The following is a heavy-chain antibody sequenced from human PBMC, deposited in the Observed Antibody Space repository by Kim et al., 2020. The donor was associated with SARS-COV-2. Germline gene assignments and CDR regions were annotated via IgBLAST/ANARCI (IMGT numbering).Heavy chain of an antibody. CDR3: ARDLGKAVAATYGSLDY. J-gene: IGHJ4*02. D-gene: IGHD6-19*01. V-gene: IGHV3-11*06. Sequence: GGSLRLSCAVSGFTLSDYSMTWIRQAPGKGLEWLSHISSGSGFTEYAESVRGRFTISRDNAKKSLYLQMNSLRDEDTAVYYCARDLGKAVAATYGSLDYWGQGTLVTVSS. CDR2: ISSGSGFT. CDR1: GFTLSDYS.